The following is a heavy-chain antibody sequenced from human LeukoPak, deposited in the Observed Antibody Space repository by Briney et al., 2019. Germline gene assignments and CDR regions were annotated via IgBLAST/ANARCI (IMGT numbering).Heavy chain of an antibody. V-gene: IGHV3-30-3*01. Sequence: GRSLRLSCAASGFTFSSYAMHWVRQAPGKGLEWVAVISYDGSNKYYADSVKGRFTISRDNSKNTLYLQMNSLRAEDTAVYYCAREVGRGSYYGFDYWGQGTLVTVSS. CDR3: AREVGRGSYYGFDY. J-gene: IGHJ4*02. D-gene: IGHD1-26*01. CDR1: GFTFSSYA. CDR2: ISYDGSNK.